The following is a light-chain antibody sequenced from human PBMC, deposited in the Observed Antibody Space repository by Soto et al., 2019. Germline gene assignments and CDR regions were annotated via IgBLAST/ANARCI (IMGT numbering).Light chain of an antibody. Sequence: AIRMTQSPASFSASTGDRVTITCRASQGISSYLAWYQQKPGKGPKLLIQDASTLESGVPSRFSGSGSGTDFTLTISCLQSEDFATYYCQQYYDYPRTFGQGTKVEIK. CDR2: DAS. CDR1: QGISSY. CDR3: QQYYDYPRT. V-gene: IGKV1-8*01. J-gene: IGKJ1*01.